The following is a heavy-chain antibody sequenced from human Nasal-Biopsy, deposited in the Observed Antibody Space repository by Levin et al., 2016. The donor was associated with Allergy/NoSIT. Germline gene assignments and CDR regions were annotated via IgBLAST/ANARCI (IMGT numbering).Heavy chain of an antibody. Sequence: GGSLRLSCAASGFVFSDYYMNWVRQAPGKAPEWIAYIATRGFPIYYAASVKGRFTISRDNTKKSLYLQMDSLSADDTALYYCAGGPESRFTYFYLGVWGRGTTVAVSS. CDR1: GFVFSDYY. V-gene: IGHV3-11*01. CDR3: AGGPESRFTYFYLGV. J-gene: IGHJ6*03. CDR2: IATRGFPI.